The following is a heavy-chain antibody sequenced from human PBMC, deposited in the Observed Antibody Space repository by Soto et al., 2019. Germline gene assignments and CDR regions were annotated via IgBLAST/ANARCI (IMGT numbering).Heavy chain of an antibody. CDR2: INPKSGDT. D-gene: IGHD6-19*01. CDR1: GYTFTGYY. V-gene: IGHV1-2*02. CDR3: ARGALAGGQNWFDP. Sequence: QVQVVQSGAGVKKPGASVKVSCKASGYTFTGYYIHWVRQAPGQGLEWMGWINPKSGDTNFAQKFQGRVTLTRDTSISTAYMELSRLRSDDTAVYYCARGALAGGQNWFDPWGQGTLVTVSS. J-gene: IGHJ5*02.